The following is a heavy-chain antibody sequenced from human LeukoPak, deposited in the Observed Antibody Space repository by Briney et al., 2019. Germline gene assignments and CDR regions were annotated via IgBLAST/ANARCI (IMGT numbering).Heavy chain of an antibody. CDR3: ARGWHDLWSGYYYLDY. J-gene: IGHJ4*02. CDR2: MNPNSGNT. D-gene: IGHD3-3*01. V-gene: IGHV1-8*01. CDR1: GYTFTSYD. Sequence: ASVKVSCKASGYTFTSYDINWVRQATGQGPEWMGWMNPNSGNTGYAQKFQGRVTMTRNTSISTAYMELSSLRSEDTAVYYCARGWHDLWSGYYYLDYWGQGTLVTVSS.